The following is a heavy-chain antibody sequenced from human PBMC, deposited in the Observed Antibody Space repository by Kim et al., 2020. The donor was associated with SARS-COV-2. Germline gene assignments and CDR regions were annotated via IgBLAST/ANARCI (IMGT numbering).Heavy chain of an antibody. V-gene: IGHV3-23*01. CDR1: GFIFNDYV. J-gene: IGHJ1*01. D-gene: IGHD3-9*01. CDR2: ISRSGDST. CDR3: AKDEGGVELTSVYK. Sequence: GGSLRLSCVASGFIFNDYVMGWVRQAPGKGLEWVSSISRSGDSTYYADSVRGRFTISRDNSKNTLYLQMNNLRVGDTAVYYCAKDEGGVELTSVYKWGQG.